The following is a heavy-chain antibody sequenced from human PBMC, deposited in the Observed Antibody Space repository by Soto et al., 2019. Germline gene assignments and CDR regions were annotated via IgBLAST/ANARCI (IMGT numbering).Heavy chain of an antibody. D-gene: IGHD3-22*01. CDR1: GFSFSSYA. V-gene: IGHV3-23*01. CDR3: ARYDSSGEYWPYYYYGMEV. Sequence: GGSLRLSCAASGFSFSSYAMCWVRQAAGKGLDWVSGISGSGGSTYYADSVKGRFTISRDNSKNTLSLQMNSLRAEDTAVYFCARYDSSGEYWPYYYYGMEVWGQGTTVTVSS. CDR2: ISGSGGST. J-gene: IGHJ6*01.